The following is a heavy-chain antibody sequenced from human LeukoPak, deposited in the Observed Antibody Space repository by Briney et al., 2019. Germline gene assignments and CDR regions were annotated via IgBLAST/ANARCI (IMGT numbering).Heavy chain of an antibody. Sequence: GGSLRLSCAASGFTFSNYAMTWVRQAPAKGLEWVSSINDNGDSTYYAGSVKGRFTISRDNSKNTLYLQMNSLRAEDTAVYYCAKHLVQLGTYDYWGRGTLVTVSS. V-gene: IGHV3-23*01. J-gene: IGHJ4*02. CDR2: INDNGDST. D-gene: IGHD5-18*01. CDR1: GFTFSNYA. CDR3: AKHLVQLGTYDY.